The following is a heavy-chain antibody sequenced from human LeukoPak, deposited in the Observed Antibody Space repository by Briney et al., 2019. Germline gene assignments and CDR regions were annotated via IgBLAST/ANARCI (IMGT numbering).Heavy chain of an antibody. D-gene: IGHD6-19*01. J-gene: IGHJ4*02. Sequence: GASVEVSCKASGYTFISYGINWVRQAPGQGLEWMGWISPHNGNTNYAQKLQGRVTMTTDTSTSTAYMEVRSLRSDDTAVYYCARAWIAVAGLGTSDYWGQGTLVMVSS. CDR2: ISPHNGNT. CDR3: ARAWIAVAGLGTSDY. CDR1: GYTFISYG. V-gene: IGHV1-18*01.